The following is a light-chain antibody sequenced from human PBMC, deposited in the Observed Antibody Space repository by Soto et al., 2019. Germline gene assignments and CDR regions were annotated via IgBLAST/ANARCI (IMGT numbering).Light chain of an antibody. J-gene: IGKJ2*01. CDR2: EVS. V-gene: IGKV1-5*03. Sequence: DIQMTQSPSTLFVSVGYTVTITCRASQSTNKWLAWYQQKPGKAPKLLIYEVSTLESGVPSRCSGSGSGTEFTLTISSLQPDDIATYYCQQYNSFFGQGTKLEIK. CDR3: QQYNSF. CDR1: QSTNKW.